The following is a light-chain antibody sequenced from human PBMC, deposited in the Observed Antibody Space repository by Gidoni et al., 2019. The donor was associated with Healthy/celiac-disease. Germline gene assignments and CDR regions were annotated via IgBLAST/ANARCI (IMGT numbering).Light chain of an antibody. V-gene: IGKV1D-8*01. Sequence: VIWMTQSPSLLSASTGDRVTISCRMSQVISSYLAWYQQKPGKAPELLIYAASTLQSGVPSRVSGSGSGTDFTITISCLQSEDFATYYCQQYYSFPLTFXQXTKVEIK. CDR1: QVISSY. J-gene: IGKJ1*01. CDR2: AAS. CDR3: QQYYSFPLT.